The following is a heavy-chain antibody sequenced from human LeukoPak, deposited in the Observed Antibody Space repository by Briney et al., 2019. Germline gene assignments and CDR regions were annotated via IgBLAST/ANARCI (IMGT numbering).Heavy chain of an antibody. CDR2: INISSSSK. Sequence: GGSLRLSCAPFGRTLSIYVIHWLRQAPGKGLEYVSTINISSSSKYYANSVRGRFTMSRDKSKSTLYLQKGCASSADMAVYYSARGSTKITIFSSGMDVWGQGTTVTVSS. CDR3: ARGSTKITIFSSGMDV. D-gene: IGHD3-9*01. CDR1: GRTLSIYV. V-gene: IGHV3-64*01. J-gene: IGHJ6*02.